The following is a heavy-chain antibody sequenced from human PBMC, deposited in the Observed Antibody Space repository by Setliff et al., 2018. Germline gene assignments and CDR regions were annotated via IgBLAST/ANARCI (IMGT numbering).Heavy chain of an antibody. CDR1: GGSFSGYY. V-gene: IGHV4-34*01. D-gene: IGHD6-13*01. J-gene: IGHJ6*02. CDR3: ARDEGSSYLYGMDV. Sequence: SETLSLTCAVYGGSFSGYYWSWIRQPPGKGLEWIGSMSYTGSTYYNPSLKSRVTISVDTSKNKFSLKLSSVTAADTAVYYCARDEGSSYLYGMDVWGQGTTVTVSS. CDR2: MSYTGST.